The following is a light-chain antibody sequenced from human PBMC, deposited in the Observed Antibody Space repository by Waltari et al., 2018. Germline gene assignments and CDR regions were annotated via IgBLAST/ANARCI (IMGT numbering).Light chain of an antibody. CDR2: AAS. CDR3: QQSLNTPPT. J-gene: IGKJ5*01. V-gene: IGKV1-39*01. Sequence: DIQMTQSPSSLSASVGYRVTITCRTSQSISNFLNWYQQKSGKAPKLLISAASSLQSGVSSRFSGSGSGTEFTLTINNLQPEDFATYYCQQSLNTPPTFGQGSRLDIK. CDR1: QSISNF.